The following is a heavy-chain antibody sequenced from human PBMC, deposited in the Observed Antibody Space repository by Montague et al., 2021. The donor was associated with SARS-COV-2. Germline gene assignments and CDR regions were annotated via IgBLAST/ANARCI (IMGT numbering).Heavy chain of an antibody. CDR2: IKPDGSDK. Sequence: SLRLSCAASGFSFSTFWMTWVRQAPGNGLEWVASIKPDGSDKYYVESVKGRFTISRDNARSSLYLQLNNLRAEDTAVYYCARDPNWGDHRGQGNLVTVSS. D-gene: IGHD7-27*01. V-gene: IGHV3-7*03. CDR3: ARDPNWGDH. J-gene: IGHJ4*02. CDR1: GFSFSTFW.